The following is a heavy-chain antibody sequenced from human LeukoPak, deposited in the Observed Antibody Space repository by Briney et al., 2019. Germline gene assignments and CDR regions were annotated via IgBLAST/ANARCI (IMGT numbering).Heavy chain of an antibody. J-gene: IGHJ4*02. V-gene: IGHV1-2*06. CDR2: TNPNSGGT. CDR1: GYTFTGYY. Sequence: ASVKVSCKASGYTFTGYYMHWVRQAPGQGLEWMGRTNPNSGGTNYAQKFQGRVTMTRDTSISTAYMELSRLRSDDTAVYYCARGGLVRGVKRTDYWGQGTLVTVSS. CDR3: ARGGLVRGVKRTDY. D-gene: IGHD3-10*01.